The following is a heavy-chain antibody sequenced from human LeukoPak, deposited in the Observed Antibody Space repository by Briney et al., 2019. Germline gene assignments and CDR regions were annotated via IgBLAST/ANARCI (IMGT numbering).Heavy chain of an antibody. D-gene: IGHD5-24*01. CDR3: AKDLEMATFKSWYFDY. V-gene: IGHV3-30*18. CDR1: GFTFSSYG. CDR2: ISYDGSNK. Sequence: GRSLRLSCAASGFTFSSYGMHWVRQAPGKGLEWVAVISYDGSNKYYADSVKGRFTISRDNSKNTLYLQMNSLRAEDTAVYYCAKDLEMATFKSWYFDYWGQGTLVTVSS. J-gene: IGHJ4*02.